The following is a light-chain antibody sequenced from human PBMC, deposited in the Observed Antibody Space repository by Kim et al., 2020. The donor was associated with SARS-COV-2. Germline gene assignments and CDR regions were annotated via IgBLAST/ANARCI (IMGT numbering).Light chain of an antibody. CDR1: KLGDKY. CDR3: QAWDSSTAV. CDR2: QHT. Sequence: SVSPDKPASITCSGSKLGDKYAYWYQKKPGQSPVLVIYQHTKRPSGISQRFSGSSSGNTATLTISRAQTMDEADYYCQAWDSSTAVFGGGTQLTVL. J-gene: IGLJ3*02. V-gene: IGLV3-1*01.